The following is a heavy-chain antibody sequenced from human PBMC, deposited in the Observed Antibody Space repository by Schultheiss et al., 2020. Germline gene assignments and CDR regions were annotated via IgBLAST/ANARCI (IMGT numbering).Heavy chain of an antibody. CDR2: ISSSSSYI. Sequence: GESLKISCAASGFTFDDYAMHWVRQAPGKGLEWVSGISSSSSYIYYADSVKGRFTISRDNAKNSLYLQMNSLRAEDTAVYYCARVDYGDYLFFPWGQGTLVTVSS. CDR1: GFTFDDYA. CDR3: ARVDYGDYLFFP. D-gene: IGHD4-17*01. J-gene: IGHJ5*02. V-gene: IGHV3-21*01.